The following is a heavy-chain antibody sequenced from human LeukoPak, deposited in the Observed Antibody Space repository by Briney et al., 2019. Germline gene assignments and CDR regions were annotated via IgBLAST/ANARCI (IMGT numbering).Heavy chain of an antibody. J-gene: IGHJ4*02. CDR2: IHDSGST. D-gene: IGHD4-23*01. CDR1: GGSSSSSSYY. V-gene: IGHV4-39*01. CDR3: ARLDGGHSNNYYGDY. Sequence: SETLSLTCSVSGGSSSSSSYYWGWIRQPPGKGLEWIGSIHDSGSTDYNPSLKSRVTISVDTSKNQFSLKLSSVTAADTAVYYCARLDGGHSNNYYGDYWGQGTLVTVSS.